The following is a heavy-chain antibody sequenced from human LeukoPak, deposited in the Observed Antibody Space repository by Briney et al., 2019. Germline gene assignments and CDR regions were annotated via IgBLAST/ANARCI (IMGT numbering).Heavy chain of an antibody. CDR3: ARAYYDFWSGYEYYFDY. V-gene: IGHV4-59*01. CDR2: IYYSGST. Sequence: SETLSLTCTVSGGSISSYYWSWIRQPPGKGLEWIGYIYYSGSTNYNPSLKSRVTISVDTSKNQFSLKLSSVTAADTAVYYCARAYYDFWSGYEYYFDYWGQGTLVTGSS. J-gene: IGHJ4*02. CDR1: GGSISSYY. D-gene: IGHD3-3*01.